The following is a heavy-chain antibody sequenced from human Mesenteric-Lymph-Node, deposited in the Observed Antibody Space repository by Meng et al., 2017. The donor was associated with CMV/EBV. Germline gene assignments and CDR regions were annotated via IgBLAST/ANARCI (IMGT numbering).Heavy chain of an antibody. Sequence: SGFTVSDSYMSWVREAPGKGLEWVSIIFSGGSIYYADSVKGRFTISRDNSRNTFYLQMNSLRAEDTAVYYCAKRIAAAVQPSYWYFDLWGRGTLVTVS. J-gene: IGHJ2*01. CDR3: AKRIAAAVQPSYWYFDL. V-gene: IGHV3-53*01. D-gene: IGHD6-13*01. CDR2: IFSGGSI. CDR1: GFTVSDSY.